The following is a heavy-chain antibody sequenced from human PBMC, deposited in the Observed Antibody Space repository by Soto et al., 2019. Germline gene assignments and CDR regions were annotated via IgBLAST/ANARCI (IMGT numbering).Heavy chain of an antibody. CDR3: AKDGGHGYDSSGYYLDY. D-gene: IGHD3-22*01. V-gene: IGHV3-30*18. Sequence: GGSLRLSCAASGFTFSSYGMHWVRQAPGKGLEWVAVISYDGSNKYYADSVKGRFTISRDNSKNTLYLQMNSLRAEDTAVYYCAKDGGHGYDSSGYYLDYWGQGTLVTVSS. J-gene: IGHJ4*02. CDR1: GFTFSSYG. CDR2: ISYDGSNK.